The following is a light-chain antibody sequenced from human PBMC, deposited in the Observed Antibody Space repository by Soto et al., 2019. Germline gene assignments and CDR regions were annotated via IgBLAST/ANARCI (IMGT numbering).Light chain of an antibody. CDR2: AAS. CDR1: QGIRNF. V-gene: IGKV1-27*01. Sequence: DIQMTQSPTSLSASVGDRVTITCRASQGIRNFVAWYQQKPGKAPKLLIYAASPLQSGVPSRFSGSGSGTAFNLTINSLQPEDVATYSCQNYSIVPVFGPGTKVEIK. J-gene: IGKJ3*01. CDR3: QNYSIVPV.